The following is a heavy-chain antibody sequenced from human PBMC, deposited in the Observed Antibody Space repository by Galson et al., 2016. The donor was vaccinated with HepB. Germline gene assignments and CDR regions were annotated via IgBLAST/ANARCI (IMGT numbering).Heavy chain of an antibody. CDR3: ARPDGSGTAYY. D-gene: IGHD3-10*01. V-gene: IGHV5-51*01. Sequence: QSGAEVKKPGESLQISCPGSGYRFISYWIGWLRQMPGKGLEWMGIIYPASSNTRYSPASQGQVTISADKSISTAYVQWSSLKASDTAMYYCARPDGSGTAYYWGQGTLVTVSS. J-gene: IGHJ4*02. CDR1: GYRFISYW. CDR2: IYPASSNT.